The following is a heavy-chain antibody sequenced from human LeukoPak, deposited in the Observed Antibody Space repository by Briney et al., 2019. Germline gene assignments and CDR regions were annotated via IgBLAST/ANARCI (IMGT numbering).Heavy chain of an antibody. D-gene: IGHD6-19*01. V-gene: IGHV1-2*06. CDR1: GYTFTFYY. Sequence: ASVKVSCKASGYTFTFYYMYWVRQAPGQGLEWMGRINPNSGGTNYAQEFQGRVTMTSDTAISTAYMALSRLRSDDTAVYYCARSASIAVAGEPDYWGQGTLVTVSS. J-gene: IGHJ4*02. CDR2: INPNSGGT. CDR3: ARSASIAVAGEPDY.